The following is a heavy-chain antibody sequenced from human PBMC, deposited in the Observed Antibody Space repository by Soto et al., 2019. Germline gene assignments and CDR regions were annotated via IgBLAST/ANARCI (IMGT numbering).Heavy chain of an antibody. D-gene: IGHD3-3*01. J-gene: IGHJ5*02. CDR1: GGTISGYY. CDR3: ARGQRFSDWFDP. Sequence: SETLSLTCSVSGGTISGYYWTWTRQPAGKGLEWIGRIYSSGNTKYNPSLQSRVTMSLDTSNNQFSLRLTSVTAADTAVYYCARGQRFSDWFDPWGQGTLVTVSS. CDR2: IYSSGNT. V-gene: IGHV4-4*07.